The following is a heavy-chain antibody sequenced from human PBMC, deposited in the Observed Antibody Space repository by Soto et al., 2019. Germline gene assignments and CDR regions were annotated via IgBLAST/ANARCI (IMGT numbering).Heavy chain of an antibody. CDR3: ARSPIAATGSLDL. J-gene: IGHJ4*02. V-gene: IGHV1-18*01. Sequence: WVVQFPEQGLEWMGWISAYNGNRNYAQKFQGRVSMTTDTSTSTAYMELWALRSDDTAVYYCARSPIAATGSLDLWGEGTLVTVSS. CDR2: ISAYNGNR. D-gene: IGHD1-1*01.